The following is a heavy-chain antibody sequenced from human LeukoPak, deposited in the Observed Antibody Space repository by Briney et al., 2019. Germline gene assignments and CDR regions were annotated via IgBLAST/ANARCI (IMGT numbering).Heavy chain of an antibody. CDR1: GYTFTSYA. V-gene: IGHV1-3*01. J-gene: IGHJ4*02. CDR2: INAGNGNT. D-gene: IGHD6-13*01. Sequence: ASVKVSCKASGYTFTSYAMYWVRQAPGQRLEWMGWINAGNGNTKYSQKFQGRVTITRDTSASTAYMELSSLRSEDTAVYYCAREIPAAGTSFDYWGQGTLVTVSS. CDR3: AREIPAAGTSFDY.